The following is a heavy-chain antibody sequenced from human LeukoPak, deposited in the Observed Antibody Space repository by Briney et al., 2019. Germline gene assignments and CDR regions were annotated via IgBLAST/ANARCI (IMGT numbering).Heavy chain of an antibody. CDR1: GFSFSSYG. CDR2: IQYDGSDE. V-gene: IGHV3-30*02. CDR3: AKVESNGYLLDY. Sequence: PGGSLRLPCAASGFSFSSYGMHWVRQAPGKGLEWVAFIQYDGSDENYADSVKGRFTISRDNSKNILYLQMNSLRAEDMALYYCAKVESNGYLLDYWGQGTLVTVSS. J-gene: IGHJ4*02. D-gene: IGHD3-22*01.